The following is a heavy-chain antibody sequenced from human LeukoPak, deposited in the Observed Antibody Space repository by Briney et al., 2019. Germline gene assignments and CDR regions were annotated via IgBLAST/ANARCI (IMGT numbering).Heavy chain of an antibody. CDR3: AKSGTCGLKLDYFDY. D-gene: IGHD2-21*01. Sequence: GGSLSLSCADPGFSFSSHAMTRVRQAPGKGLEWVSAISGSGGSTYYADSVKGRFTISRDNSKNTLYLQMNSLKAEGTAVYYCAKSGTCGLKLDYFDYWGQGTLVTVSS. CDR1: GFSFSSHA. V-gene: IGHV3-23*01. J-gene: IGHJ4*02. CDR2: ISGSGGST.